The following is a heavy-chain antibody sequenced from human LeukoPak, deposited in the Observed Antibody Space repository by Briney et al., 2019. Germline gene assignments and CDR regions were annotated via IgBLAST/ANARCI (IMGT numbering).Heavy chain of an antibody. CDR2: LYSGGST. J-gene: IGHJ6*02. V-gene: IGHV3-53*01. CDR3: ARVNYYYYGMDV. CDR1: GFTVSSNY. Sequence: GGSLRLSCAASGFTVSSNYLSWVRQAPGEGLEWVSILYSGGSTYFADSVKGRFTISRDDSKNTLYLQMNSLRADDTAVYYCARVNYYYYGMDVWGQGTTVTVSS.